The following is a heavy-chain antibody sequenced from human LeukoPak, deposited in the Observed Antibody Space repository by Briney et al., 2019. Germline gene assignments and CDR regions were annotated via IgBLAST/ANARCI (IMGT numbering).Heavy chain of an antibody. CDR3: ARGQPDCSGGSCSNWFDP. CDR1: GGSFSGYY. V-gene: IGHV4-34*01. CDR2: INHSGST. J-gene: IGHJ5*02. D-gene: IGHD2-15*01. Sequence: SETLSLTCAVYGGSFSGYYWSWLRQPPGKGLEWIGEINHSGSTNYNPSLKSRVTISVDTSKNQFSLKLSSVTAADTAVYYCARGQPDCSGGSCSNWFDPWGQGTLVTVSS.